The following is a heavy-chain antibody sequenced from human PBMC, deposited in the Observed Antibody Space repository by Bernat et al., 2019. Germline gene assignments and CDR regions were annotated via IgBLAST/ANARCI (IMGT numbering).Heavy chain of an antibody. CDR1: GFTFSSYW. D-gene: IGHD3-9*01. CDR3: AREGDLYFDWSRLYCLDY. V-gene: IGHV3-7*01. Sequence: EVQLVESGGGLVQPGGSLRLSCAASGFTFSSYWMSWVRQAPGKGLEWVANIKQVGSEKFYVDSVKGRFTISRDNAKNSLYLQMNSLRAEDTAVYYCAREGDLYFDWSRLYCLDYWGQGTLVTVSS. J-gene: IGHJ4*02. CDR2: IKQVGSEK.